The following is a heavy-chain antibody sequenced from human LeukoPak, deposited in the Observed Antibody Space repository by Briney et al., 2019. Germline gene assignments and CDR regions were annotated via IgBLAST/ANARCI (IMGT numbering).Heavy chain of an antibody. CDR2: IYYSGST. CDR1: GGSISSSSYY. V-gene: IGHV4-39*01. CDR3: ARHLGAQMATTRRSFDY. D-gene: IGHD5-24*01. Sequence: SETLSLTCTVSGGSISSSSYYWGWIRQPPGKGLEWIGSIYYSGSTYYNPSPKSRVTISVDTSKNQFSLKLSSVTAADTAVYYCARHLGAQMATTRRSFDYWGQGTLVTVSS. J-gene: IGHJ4*02.